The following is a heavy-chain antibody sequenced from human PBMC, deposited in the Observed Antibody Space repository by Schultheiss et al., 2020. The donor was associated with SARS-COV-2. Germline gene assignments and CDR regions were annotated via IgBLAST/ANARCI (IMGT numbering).Heavy chain of an antibody. Sequence: GESLKISCVVSGFTFNNYGMHWVRQAPGKGLEWVAAISYEGSKRYYADSMQGRFTISRDNSKNTLYLQMNSLRAEDTAVYYCARDRRLVREQQLDYWGQGTLVTVSS. D-gene: IGHD6-13*01. CDR3: ARDRRLVREQQLDY. J-gene: IGHJ4*02. CDR2: ISYEGSKR. CDR1: GFTFNNYG. V-gene: IGHV3-30*03.